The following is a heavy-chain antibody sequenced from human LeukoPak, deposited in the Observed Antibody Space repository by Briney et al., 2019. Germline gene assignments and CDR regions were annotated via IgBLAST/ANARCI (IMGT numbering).Heavy chain of an antibody. D-gene: IGHD2-15*01. CDR1: GCSINSYY. V-gene: IGHV4-59*08. CDR3: VRHLSAGRPAFDI. J-gene: IGHJ3*02. Sequence: PSETLSLTCTVSGCSINSYYWSWIRQPPGKGLEWIGYIYYSGSTNYNPSLKSRVTISVDTSNNKFSLKLTSLTAADTAVYYCVRHLSAGRPAFDIWGQGTMVTVSS. CDR2: IYYSGST.